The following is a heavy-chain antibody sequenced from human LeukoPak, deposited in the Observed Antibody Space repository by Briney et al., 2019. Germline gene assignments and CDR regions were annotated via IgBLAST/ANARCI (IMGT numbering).Heavy chain of an antibody. V-gene: IGHV1-69*04. D-gene: IGHD3-22*01. Sequence: SVKVSCKASGGTFSSYAISWVRQAPGQGLEWMGRIIPILGIANYAQKFQGRVTITADKSTSTAYMELSSLRSEDTAVYYCARDSRPRNTYYYDSSGPPAWDWGQGTLVTVSS. CDR3: ARDSRPRNTYYYDSSGPPAWD. CDR1: GGTFSSYA. J-gene: IGHJ4*02. CDR2: IIPILGIA.